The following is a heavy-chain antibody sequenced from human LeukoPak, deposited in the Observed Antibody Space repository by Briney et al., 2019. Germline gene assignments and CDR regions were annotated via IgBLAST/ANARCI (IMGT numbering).Heavy chain of an antibody. V-gene: IGHV1-69*05. CDR2: IIPISGTA. CDR1: GGTFSSYA. Sequence: SVKVSCKASGGTFSSYAISWVRQAPGQGLEWMGRIIPISGTANYAQKFQGRVTITTDESTSTAYMELSSLRSEDTAVYYCARSPLDTAMVPHFDYWGQGTLVTVSS. J-gene: IGHJ4*02. D-gene: IGHD5-18*01. CDR3: ARSPLDTAMVPHFDY.